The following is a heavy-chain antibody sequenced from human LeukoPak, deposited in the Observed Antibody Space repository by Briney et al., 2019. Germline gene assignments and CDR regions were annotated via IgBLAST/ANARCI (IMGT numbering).Heavy chain of an antibody. CDR3: ARDHEDVEGIAAAGSPVDY. CDR2: ISWDGGST. Sequence: GGSLRLSCAASGFTFDDYTMHWVRQAPGKGLEWVSLISWDGGSTYYADSVKGRFTISRDNAKNSLYLQMNSLRAEDTAVYYCARDHEDVEGIAAAGSPVDYWGQGTLVTVSS. V-gene: IGHV3-43*01. D-gene: IGHD6-13*01. J-gene: IGHJ4*02. CDR1: GFTFDDYT.